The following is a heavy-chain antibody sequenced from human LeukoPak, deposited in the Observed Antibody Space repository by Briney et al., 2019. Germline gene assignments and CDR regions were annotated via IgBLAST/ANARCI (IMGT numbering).Heavy chain of an antibody. V-gene: IGHV3-53*01. CDR3: ASLTEYSSSSDAFDI. CDR2: IYSGGST. CDR1: GFTVSSNY. J-gene: IGHJ3*02. Sequence: GGSLRLSCAASGFTVSSNYMSWVRQAPGKGLEWVSVIYSGGSTYYADSVKGRFTISRDNSKNTLYLQMNSLRAEDTAVYYCASLTEYSSSSDAFDIWGQGTMVTVSS. D-gene: IGHD6-6*01.